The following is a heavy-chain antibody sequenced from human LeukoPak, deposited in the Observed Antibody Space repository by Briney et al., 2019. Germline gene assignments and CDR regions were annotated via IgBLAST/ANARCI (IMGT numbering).Heavy chain of an antibody. CDR2: ISGSGDST. CDR3: AKVLKAYYFGSGSYPFDH. D-gene: IGHD3-10*01. CDR1: AFTFSSYG. V-gene: IGHV3-23*01. J-gene: IGHJ4*02. Sequence: GGSLRLSCAASAFTFSSYGMSWVRQAPGKGLEWVSDISGSGDSTNYADSVKGRLPISRGNSKHTLYLQMNSLRAEDTAVYYCAKVLKAYYFGSGSYPFDHWGQGTLVTVSS.